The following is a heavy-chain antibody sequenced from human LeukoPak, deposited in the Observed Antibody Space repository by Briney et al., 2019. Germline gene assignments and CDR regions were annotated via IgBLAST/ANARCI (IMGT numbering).Heavy chain of an antibody. D-gene: IGHD4-11*01. CDR3: AKEGPHDYTYYYYYYMDV. V-gene: IGHV3-23*01. Sequence: QSGGSLRLSCAASGFTFSSYAMSWVRQAPGKGLEWVSAISGSGGSTYYADSVKGRFTISRDDSKNTLYLQMNSLRAEDTAVNYCAKEGPHDYTYYYYYYMDVWGKGTTVTVSS. CDR1: GFTFSSYA. J-gene: IGHJ6*03. CDR2: ISGSGGST.